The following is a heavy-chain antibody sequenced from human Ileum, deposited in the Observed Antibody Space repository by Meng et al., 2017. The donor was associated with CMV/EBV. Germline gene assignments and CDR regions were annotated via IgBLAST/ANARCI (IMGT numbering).Heavy chain of an antibody. CDR1: GFTFGDYS. CDR2: IRSIGTT. D-gene: IGHD1-14*01. Sequence: GESLKISCTTSGFTFGDYSMTLVRQAPGKGLEWVGFIRSIGTTDYAASVKGRFSISRDVSKSVAYLQMDNLKTEDTAVYYCTRWRYLSSFDFWGQGTLVTVSS. CDR3: TRWRYLSSFDF. V-gene: IGHV3-49*04. J-gene: IGHJ4*02.